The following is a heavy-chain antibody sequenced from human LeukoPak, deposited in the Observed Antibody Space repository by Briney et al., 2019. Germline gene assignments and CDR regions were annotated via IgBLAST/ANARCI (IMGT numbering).Heavy chain of an antibody. V-gene: IGHV3-64*04. J-gene: IGHJ4*02. Sequence: GSLRLSRSASGFTFSRYAMHWVRQAPGKGLEYVSGINDNGGRTHYGDSVKGRFSISRDNSKNTLYLQMNSLRVEDTAVYYCAKQYDFWSGPDYWGQGTLVTVSS. CDR3: AKQYDFWSGPDY. CDR1: GFTFSRYA. D-gene: IGHD3-3*01. CDR2: INDNGGRT.